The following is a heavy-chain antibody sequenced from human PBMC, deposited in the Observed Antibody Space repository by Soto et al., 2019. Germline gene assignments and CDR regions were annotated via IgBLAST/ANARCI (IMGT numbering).Heavy chain of an antibody. CDR1: GFTFSSYA. CDR3: AKDPTYWNHEGYWDY. Sequence: EVQLLESGGGLVQPGGSLRLSCAASGFTFSSYAMSWVRQAPGKGLEWVSAISGSGGSTYYADSVKGRFTISSDNSKNTLHMQMNSLRVEDTAVYYCAKDPTYWNHEGYWDYWGQGTLVTVSS. J-gene: IGHJ4*02. V-gene: IGHV3-23*01. D-gene: IGHD1-1*01. CDR2: ISGSGGST.